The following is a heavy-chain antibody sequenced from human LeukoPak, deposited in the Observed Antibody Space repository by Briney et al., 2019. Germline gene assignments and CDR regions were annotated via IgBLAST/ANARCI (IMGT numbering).Heavy chain of an antibody. V-gene: IGHV3-72*01. J-gene: IGHJ4*02. Sequence: GGSLRLSCAASGFTLSDYYMEWVRQAPGKGLEWVGRSRNNDKSYTTDYAASVKGRFTISRDDSKNSLYLQMNSLKSEDTAVYYTRDAFADYWGQGTLVTVSS. CDR2: SRNNDKSYTT. D-gene: IGHD5-24*01. CDR3: RDAFADY. CDR1: GFTLSDYY.